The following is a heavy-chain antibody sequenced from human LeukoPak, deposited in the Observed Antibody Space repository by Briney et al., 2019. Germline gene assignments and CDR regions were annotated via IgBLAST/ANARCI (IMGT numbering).Heavy chain of an antibody. Sequence: PSETLSLTCAVYGGSFSGYYWSWIRQPPGKGLEWIGEINHSGSTNYNPSLKSRVTISVDTSKNQFSLKLSSVTAADTAVYYCARADTDYPVWYFDLWGRGTLVTVSS. CDR2: INHSGST. J-gene: IGHJ2*01. CDR1: GGSFSGYY. D-gene: IGHD4-11*01. CDR3: ARADTDYPVWYFDL. V-gene: IGHV4-34*01.